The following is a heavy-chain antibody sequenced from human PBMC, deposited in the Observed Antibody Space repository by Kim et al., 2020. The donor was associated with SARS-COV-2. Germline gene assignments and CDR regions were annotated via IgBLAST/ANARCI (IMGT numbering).Heavy chain of an antibody. CDR2: INAGNGDT. V-gene: IGHV1-3*01. CDR3: ARGIAVAATIDY. Sequence: ASVKVSCKASGYTFRSYAIHWVRQAPGQRREWMGWINAGNGDTKYSQKFQGRVIITRDTSATTAYMELSSLRSEDTAVYYCARGIAVAATIDYWGQGTLVSVSS. CDR1: GYTFRSYA. J-gene: IGHJ4*02. D-gene: IGHD6-13*01.